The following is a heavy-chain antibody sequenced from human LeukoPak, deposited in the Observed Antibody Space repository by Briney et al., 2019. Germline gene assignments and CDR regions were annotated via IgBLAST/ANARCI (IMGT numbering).Heavy chain of an antibody. J-gene: IGHJ4*02. D-gene: IGHD3-22*01. Sequence: SETLSLTCTVSGGSISSGGYYWSWIRQHPEKGLEWIGYIYYSGSTYYNPSLKSRVTISVDTSKNQFSLKLTSVTAADTAVYYCASLSISSGYFFDYWGQGTLVTVSS. CDR3: ASLSISSGYFFDY. CDR2: IYYSGST. CDR1: GGSISSGGYY. V-gene: IGHV4-31*03.